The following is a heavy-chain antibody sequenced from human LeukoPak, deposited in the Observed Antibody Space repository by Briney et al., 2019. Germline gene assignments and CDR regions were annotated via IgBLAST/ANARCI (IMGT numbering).Heavy chain of an antibody. J-gene: IGHJ3*02. V-gene: IGHV1-18*01. CDR3: ARVLSAAGTLAFDI. Sequence: ASVNVSCKDSGYTFTSYGISWVLQAPGQGLEWMGWISAYNGNTNYAQKLQGRVTMTTDTSTSRAYMELRSMRSDDTAVYYCARVLSAAGTLAFDIWGQGTMVTVSS. CDR2: ISAYNGNT. D-gene: IGHD6-13*01. CDR1: GYTFTSYG.